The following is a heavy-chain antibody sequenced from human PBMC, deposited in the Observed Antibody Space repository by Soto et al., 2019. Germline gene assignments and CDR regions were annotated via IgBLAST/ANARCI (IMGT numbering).Heavy chain of an antibody. CDR3: ARVKGSWFGEYEDPYYYYMDV. V-gene: IGHV4-59*11. D-gene: IGHD3-10*01. CDR2: IYNGGST. Sequence: PPEPLSLTPTVSRCPLSSHYCSWNRQHPGKELKGIGYIYNGGSTNYNPSLKSRVTISVDTSKIQFSLRLSFVTAADTAVYYCARVKGSWFGEYEDPYYYYMDVWGKGTTVTVSS. CDR1: RCPLSSHY. J-gene: IGHJ6*03.